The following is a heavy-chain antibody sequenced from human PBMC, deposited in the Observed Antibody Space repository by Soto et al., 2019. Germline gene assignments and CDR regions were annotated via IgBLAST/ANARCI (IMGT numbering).Heavy chain of an antibody. J-gene: IGHJ4*02. D-gene: IGHD2-15*01. V-gene: IGHV3-15*07. Sequence: GGSLRVSCTASGFHFSNAVVKLVRQAPGKGLEWVGRVKSKTDGGTSDHAAPVKGRFAVSRDASRNMLYLQMNSLKTQDTRISYCTPDSYTPTIVARFAYWGQGTVVTVSS. CDR2: VKSKTDGGTS. CDR3: TPDSYTPTIVARFAY. CDR1: GFHFSNAV.